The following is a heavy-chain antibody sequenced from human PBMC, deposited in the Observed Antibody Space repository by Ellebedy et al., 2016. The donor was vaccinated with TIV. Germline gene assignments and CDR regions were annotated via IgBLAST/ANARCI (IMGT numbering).Heavy chain of an antibody. CDR3: ARDGYNLHSDAFDI. D-gene: IGHD5-24*01. V-gene: IGHV1-46*01. CDR1: GYTFTSYY. CDR2: INPSGGST. J-gene: IGHJ3*02. Sequence: AASVKVSCKASGYTFTSYYMHWVRQAPGQGLEWMGIINPSGGSTSYAQKLQGRVTMTTDTSTSTAYMELRSLRSDDTAVYYCARDGYNLHSDAFDIWGQGTMVTVSS.